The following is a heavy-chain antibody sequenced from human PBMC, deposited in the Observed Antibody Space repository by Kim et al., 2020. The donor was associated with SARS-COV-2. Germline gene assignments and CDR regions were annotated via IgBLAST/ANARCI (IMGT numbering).Heavy chain of an antibody. J-gene: IGHJ6*02. CDR2: ISGDSRYI. CDR1: GFFLSTNS. CDR3: ARGPLQGGMEV. D-gene: IGHD2-21*02. Sequence: GGSLRLSCEASGFFLSTNSMHWVRQAPGKGLEWVSSISGDSRYIYYADSLRGRLTVSRDNAKRSLYLQMNGLGVDDTAVYYCARGPLQGGMEVWGQGTKVTVS. V-gene: IGHV3-21*01.